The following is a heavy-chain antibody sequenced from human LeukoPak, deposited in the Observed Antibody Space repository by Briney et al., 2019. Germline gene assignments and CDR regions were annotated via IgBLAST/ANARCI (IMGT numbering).Heavy chain of an antibody. D-gene: IGHD6-19*01. CDR2: INPNSGGT. Sequence: ASVKVSCKASGYTFTGYYMHWVRQPPGQGLEWMGWINPNSGGTNYAQKFQGRVTMTRDTSISTAYMELSRLRSDDTAVYYCARGRPSGWTHYFDSWGQGTLVTVSS. V-gene: IGHV1-2*02. CDR1: GYTFTGYY. CDR3: ARGRPSGWTHYFDS. J-gene: IGHJ4*02.